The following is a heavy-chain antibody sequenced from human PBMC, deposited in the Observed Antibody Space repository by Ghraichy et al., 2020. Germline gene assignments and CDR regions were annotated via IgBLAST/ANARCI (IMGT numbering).Heavy chain of an antibody. V-gene: IGHV3-23*01. J-gene: IGHJ4*02. D-gene: IGHD2-15*01. CDR2: ISASGATT. Sequence: GGSLRLSCAASGFTFSNYGMSWLRQAPGKGLEWVSAISASGATTYYADSVRGRFTISRDNSKNTLYLQMDSLRAEDTALYYCAKTPGKFRGGSYYFDYWGQGTLVTVSS. CDR3: AKTPGKFRGGSYYFDY. CDR1: GFTFSNYG.